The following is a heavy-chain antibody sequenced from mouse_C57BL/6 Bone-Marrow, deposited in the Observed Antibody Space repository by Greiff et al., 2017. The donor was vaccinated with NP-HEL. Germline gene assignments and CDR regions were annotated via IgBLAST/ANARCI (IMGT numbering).Heavy chain of an antibody. CDR3: ARLGGAWFAY. D-gene: IGHD3-1*01. J-gene: IGHJ3*01. CDR2: ISSGGSYT. CDR1: GFTFSSYG. Sequence: VQGVESGGDLVKPGGSLKLSCAASGFTFSSYGMSWVRQTPDKRLEWVATISSGGSYTYSPDSVKGRFTSSRDNAKNTLYLQMSSLKSGDTAMYYCARLGGAWFAYWGQGTLVTVSA. V-gene: IGHV5-6*01.